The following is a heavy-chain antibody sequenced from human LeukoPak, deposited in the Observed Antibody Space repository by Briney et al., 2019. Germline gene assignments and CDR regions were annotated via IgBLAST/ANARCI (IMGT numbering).Heavy chain of an antibody. V-gene: IGHV1-8*03. CDR2: MNPNSGNT. J-gene: IGHJ4*02. D-gene: IGHD2-8*01. CDR1: GYTFTSYD. CDR3: ARATSCTNGVCFFDY. Sequence: ASVKVSCKASGYTFTSYDINWVRQATGQGLEWMGWMNPNSGNTGYAQKFQGRVTITRNTSISTAYMELSSLRSEDTAAYYCARATSCTNGVCFFDYWGQGTLVTVSS.